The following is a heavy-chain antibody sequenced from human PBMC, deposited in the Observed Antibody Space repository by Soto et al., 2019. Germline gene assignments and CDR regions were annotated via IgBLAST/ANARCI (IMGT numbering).Heavy chain of an antibody. J-gene: IGHJ5*02. V-gene: IGHV1-69*06. Sequence: ASGKVSCKASGGTFSSYAISWVRQAPGQGLEWMVGIIPIFGTANYAQKFQGRVTITADKSTSTAYMELGSLGSEDTTVYYCARDPTRLYYYDSSGYSNWFDPWGQGTLVTVSS. D-gene: IGHD3-22*01. CDR1: GGTFSSYA. CDR2: IIPIFGTA. CDR3: ARDPTRLYYYDSSGYSNWFDP.